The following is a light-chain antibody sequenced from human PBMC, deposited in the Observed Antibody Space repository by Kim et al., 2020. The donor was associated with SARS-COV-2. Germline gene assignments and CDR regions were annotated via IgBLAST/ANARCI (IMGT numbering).Light chain of an antibody. Sequence: GQSVAIACTGTGSNVGGYDYVSWYQQHPGKAPKRVICDVSKRPSGVPDRFSGSKSGDTASLTISGLQAEDGADYYCCSYAGSYTWVFGGGTQLTV. V-gene: IGLV2-11*01. CDR3: CSYAGSYTWV. CDR2: DVS. CDR1: GSNVGGYDY. J-gene: IGLJ3*02.